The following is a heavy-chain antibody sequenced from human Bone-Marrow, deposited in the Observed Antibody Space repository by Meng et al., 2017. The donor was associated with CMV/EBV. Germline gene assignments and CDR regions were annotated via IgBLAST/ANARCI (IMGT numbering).Heavy chain of an antibody. D-gene: IGHD5-18*01. J-gene: IGHJ6*02. CDR1: GGTFISYA. V-gene: IGHV1-69*05. CDR2: TIPIFGTP. Sequence: SVKVSCKASGGTFISYAIRWVRQAPGQGLEWMGGTIPIFGTPNNGQKFQGRVTITTDESTSTAYMELSSLRSEDTAVYYCALQLKGDTAKMGTAGYYNGMDVWGQGTTVTVSS. CDR3: ALQLKGDTAKMGTAGYYNGMDV.